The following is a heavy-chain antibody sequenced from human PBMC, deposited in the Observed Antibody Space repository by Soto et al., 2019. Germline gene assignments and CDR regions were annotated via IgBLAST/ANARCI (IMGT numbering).Heavy chain of an antibody. CDR3: TTGIYYDILTGYHDVAY. J-gene: IGHJ4*02. CDR2: IKSKTDGGTA. V-gene: IGHV3-15*01. Sequence: PRLSCAASGFNLSHPWMTLVRQAAGKGLQWVGRIKSKTDGGTADYAAPVKGRFTISRDDSKNTVYLQMNSLKTEDTAVYYCTTGIYYDILTGYHDVAYWGQGTLVTVSS. D-gene: IGHD3-9*01. CDR1: GFNLSHPW.